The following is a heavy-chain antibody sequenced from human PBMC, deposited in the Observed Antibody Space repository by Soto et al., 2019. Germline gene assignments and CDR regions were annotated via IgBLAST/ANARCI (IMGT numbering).Heavy chain of an antibody. CDR1: GGSISSYY. J-gene: IGHJ1*01. V-gene: IGHV4-59*01. D-gene: IGHD3-9*01. Sequence: SETLSLTCTVSGGSISSYYWGWIRQPPGKGLEWIGYIYYSGSTNYNPSLKSRVTISVDTSKNQFSLKLSSVTAADTAVYYCAREEAYYDILTGYYRAEYFQHWGQGTLVTVSS. CDR2: IYYSGST. CDR3: AREEAYYDILTGYYRAEYFQH.